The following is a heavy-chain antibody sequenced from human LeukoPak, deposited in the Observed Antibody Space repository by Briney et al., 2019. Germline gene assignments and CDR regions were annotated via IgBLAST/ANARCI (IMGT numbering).Heavy chain of an antibody. Sequence: ASVKVSCKASGYTFVNYDISWVRQAPGQGLEWMGWISVRTGNINYAQNLQGRVTMTTDTSTSTAYLEVRSLRSDDTAVYYCARGLFDWYEEFWGQGTLVTVSS. CDR1: GYTFVNYD. D-gene: IGHD2-21*01. V-gene: IGHV1-18*01. CDR3: ARGLFDWYEEF. CDR2: ISVRTGNI. J-gene: IGHJ4*02.